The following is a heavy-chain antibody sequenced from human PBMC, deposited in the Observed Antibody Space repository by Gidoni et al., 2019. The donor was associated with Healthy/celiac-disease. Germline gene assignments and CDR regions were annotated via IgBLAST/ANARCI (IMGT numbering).Heavy chain of an antibody. CDR3: ASMVRGVQKNYGMDV. CDR1: GGTFSSYA. J-gene: IGHJ6*02. CDR2: IIPILGIA. D-gene: IGHD3-10*01. Sequence: QVQLVQSGAEVKKPGSSVKVSCKASGGTFSSYAISWVRQAHGQGLECLGRIIPILGIANYAQKFQGRVTITADKSTSTAYMELSSLRSEDTAVYYCASMVRGVQKNYGMDVWGQGTTVTVSS. V-gene: IGHV1-69*04.